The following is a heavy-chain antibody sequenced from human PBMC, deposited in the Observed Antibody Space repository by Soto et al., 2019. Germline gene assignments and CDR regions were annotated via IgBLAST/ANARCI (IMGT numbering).Heavy chain of an antibody. CDR2: IRNKANSYAT. Sequence: VGSLRLSCAASGFTFSGSSVHWVRQASGKGLEWVGRIRNKANSYATAYAASVRGRFTISRDDSKNTAFLQMNSLNTEDTAVYYCISHSPEDMIRTWGQGTLVTVSS. D-gene: IGHD2-15*01. V-gene: IGHV3-73*01. CDR1: GFTFSGSS. J-gene: IGHJ4*02. CDR3: ISHSPEDMIRT.